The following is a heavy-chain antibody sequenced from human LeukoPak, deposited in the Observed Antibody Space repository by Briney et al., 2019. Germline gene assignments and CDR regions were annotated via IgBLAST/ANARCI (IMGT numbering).Heavy chain of an antibody. V-gene: IGHV4-31*03. J-gene: IGHJ6*02. CDR1: GGSISSGGYY. CDR3: TRTGGGSCSAGGCFLFYGMDV. D-gene: IGHD2-15*01. CDR2: IDDGGST. Sequence: SETLSLTCTVSGGSISSGGYYGRWIRQHPGKGLEWIANIDDGGSTHYNRSLESRLTMSVDTYRTQLSLKLSSVTAADTAVYFCTRTGGGSCSAGGCFLFYGMDVWGPGTTVTVSS.